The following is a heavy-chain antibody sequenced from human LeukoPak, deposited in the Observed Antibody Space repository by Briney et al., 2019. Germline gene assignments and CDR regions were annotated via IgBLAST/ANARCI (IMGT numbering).Heavy chain of an antibody. Sequence: KPSETLSLTCTVSGGSISSSSYYWGWIRQPPGKGLEWIGSIYYSGSTYYNPSLKSRVTISVDTSKNQFSLKLSSVTAADTAVYYCAKTARGYYFDYWGQGTLVTVSS. CDR3: AKTARGYYFDY. V-gene: IGHV4-39*01. D-gene: IGHD1-1*01. CDR2: IYYSGST. J-gene: IGHJ4*02. CDR1: GGSISSSSYY.